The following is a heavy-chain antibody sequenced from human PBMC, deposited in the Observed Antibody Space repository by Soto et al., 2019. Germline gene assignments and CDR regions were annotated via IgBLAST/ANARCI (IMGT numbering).Heavy chain of an antibody. D-gene: IGHD6-19*01. CDR1: GFSFRNYA. CDR2: ISGSGDTT. Sequence: PGGSLRLSCAASGFSFRNYAMSWVRQAPGKGLEWVSHISGSGDTTYYADSVKGRFTISRDNSKDTLLLQVNSLRTEDTALYYCVKGAGIGMSGIDYWGQGTLVTVSS. J-gene: IGHJ4*02. V-gene: IGHV3-23*01. CDR3: VKGAGIGMSGIDY.